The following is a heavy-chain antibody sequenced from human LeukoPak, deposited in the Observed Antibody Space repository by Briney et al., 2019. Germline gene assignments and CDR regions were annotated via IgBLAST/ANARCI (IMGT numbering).Heavy chain of an antibody. J-gene: IGHJ4*02. CDR1: GGSISSYY. Sequence: SETLSLTCTVSGGSISSYYWSWIRQPPGKGLEWIGYIFYSGSTNYNPSLKSRVTISVDTSKNQFSLKLSSVTAADTAVYYCARDGRSGSYKDYFDYWGQGTLVTVSS. V-gene: IGHV4-59*01. CDR3: ARDGRSGSYKDYFDY. D-gene: IGHD1-26*01. CDR2: IFYSGST.